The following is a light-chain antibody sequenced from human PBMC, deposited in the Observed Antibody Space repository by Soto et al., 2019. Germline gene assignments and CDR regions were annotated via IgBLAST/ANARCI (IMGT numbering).Light chain of an antibody. CDR3: LLSYSDARV. CDR1: TGAVAYNHY. J-gene: IGLJ2*01. CDR2: DTY. V-gene: IGLV7-46*01. Sequence: QAVVTQEPSLTVSPGGTVTLTCGSSTGAVAYNHYPYWFQQNPGQAPRTLIYDTYNRHSWTPARFSGSLLGGKAALTLSGAQTEDEAEYYCLLSYSDARVFGGGTKLTVL.